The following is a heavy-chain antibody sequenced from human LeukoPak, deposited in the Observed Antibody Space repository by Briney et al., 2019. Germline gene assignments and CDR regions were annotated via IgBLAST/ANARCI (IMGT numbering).Heavy chain of an antibody. J-gene: IGHJ5*02. V-gene: IGHV1-8*01. CDR2: MNPNSGNT. CDR3: ARGSPWFGELTYWFDP. Sequence: ASVKVSCKASGYTFTSYDINWVRQATGQGLEWMGWMNPNSGNTGYAQKFQGRVTMTRNTSISTAYMELSSLRSEDTAVYYCARGSPWFGELTYWFDPWGQGTLVTVSS. D-gene: IGHD3-10*01. CDR1: GYTFTSYD.